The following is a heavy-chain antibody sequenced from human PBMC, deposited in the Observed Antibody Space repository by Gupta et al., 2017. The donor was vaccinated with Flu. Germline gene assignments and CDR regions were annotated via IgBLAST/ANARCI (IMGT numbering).Heavy chain of an antibody. CDR3: AKGAFYFEY. J-gene: IGHJ4*02. Sequence: SGFTFSSYGMSWVRQAPGKGLEWVSGISGSGGDTYYADSVKGRFTISRDNSKSTLYLQMNSLRAEDTAVFYCAKGAFYFEYWGRGILVTVSS. CDR1: GFTFSSYG. V-gene: IGHV3-23*01. CDR2: ISGSGGDT.